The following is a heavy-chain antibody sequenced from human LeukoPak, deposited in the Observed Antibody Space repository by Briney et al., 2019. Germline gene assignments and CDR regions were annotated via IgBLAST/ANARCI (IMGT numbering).Heavy chain of an antibody. V-gene: IGHV3-30*02. Sequence: GGPLRLSCAASGFTFSSYGMHWVRQAPGKGLEWVAFIRYDGSNKYYADSVKGRFTISRDNSKNTLYLQMNSLRAEDTAVYYCARDPYYYDSSGIRGAFDIWGQGTMVTVSS. CDR1: GFTFSSYG. J-gene: IGHJ3*02. CDR2: IRYDGSNK. CDR3: ARDPYYYDSSGIRGAFDI. D-gene: IGHD3-22*01.